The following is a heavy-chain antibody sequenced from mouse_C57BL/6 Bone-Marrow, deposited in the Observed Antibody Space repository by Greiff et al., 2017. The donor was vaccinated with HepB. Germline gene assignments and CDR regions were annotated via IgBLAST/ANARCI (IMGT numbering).Heavy chain of an antibody. J-gene: IGHJ1*03. D-gene: IGHD1-1*01. CDR1: GYTFTSYG. V-gene: IGHV1-81*01. Sequence: VQLQQSGAELARPGASVKLSCKASGYTFTSYGISWVKQRTGQGLEWIGEIYPRSGNTYYNEKFKGKATLTADKSSSTAYMELRSLTSEDSAVYFCARDGPYYYGSSHWYFDVWGTGTTVTVSS. CDR3: ARDGPYYYGSSHWYFDV. CDR2: IYPRSGNT.